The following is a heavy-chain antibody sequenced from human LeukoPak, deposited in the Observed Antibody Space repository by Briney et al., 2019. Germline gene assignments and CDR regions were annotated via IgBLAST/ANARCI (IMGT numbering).Heavy chain of an antibody. CDR2: IIPIFGTA. CDR1: GGTFSSYA. Sequence: ASVKVSCKASGGTFSSYAISWVRQAPGQGLEWMGGIIPIFGTANYAQKLQGRVTMTTDTSTSTAYMELRSLRSDDTAVYYCARAYDSSGLLDYWGQGTLVTVSS. D-gene: IGHD3-22*01. CDR3: ARAYDSSGLLDY. V-gene: IGHV1-69*05. J-gene: IGHJ4*02.